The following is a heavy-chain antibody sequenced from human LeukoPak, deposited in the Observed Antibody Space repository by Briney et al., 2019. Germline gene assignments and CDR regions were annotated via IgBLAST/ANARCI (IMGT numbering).Heavy chain of an antibody. J-gene: IGHJ3*02. V-gene: IGHV4-34*01. CDR3: AGGREITFGGVILDAFDI. CDR1: GGSFSGYY. CDR2: INHSGST. D-gene: IGHD3-16*02. Sequence: SETLSLTCAVYGGSFSGYYWSWIRQPPGKGLEWIGEINHSGSTNYNPSLKSRVTISVDTSKNQFSLKLSSVTAADTAVYYCAGGREITFGGVILDAFDIWGQGTMVTVSS.